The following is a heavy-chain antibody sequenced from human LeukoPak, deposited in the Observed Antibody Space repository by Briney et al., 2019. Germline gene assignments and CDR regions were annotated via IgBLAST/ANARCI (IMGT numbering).Heavy chain of an antibody. CDR2: ISGSGGST. CDR3: TTVMVTGSFDY. Sequence: GGSLRLSCAASGFTFNNYAMNWVRQAPGKGLEWLSAISGSGGSTYYTNSVKGRFTISRDNSKNTLYLQMNSLKTEDTAVYYCTTVMVTGSFDYWGQGTLVTVSS. CDR1: GFTFNNYA. D-gene: IGHD1-20*01. V-gene: IGHV3-23*01. J-gene: IGHJ4*02.